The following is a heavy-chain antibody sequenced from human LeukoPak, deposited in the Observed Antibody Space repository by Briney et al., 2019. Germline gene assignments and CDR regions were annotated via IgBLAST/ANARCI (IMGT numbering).Heavy chain of an antibody. J-gene: IGHJ4*02. CDR3: ARGGIVVVPAAIDLSA. V-gene: IGHV3-48*03. Sequence: GGSLRPPCAASGFTFSSYEMNWVRQAPGKGLEWVSYISSSGSTIYYADSVKGRFTISRDNAKNSLYLQMNSLRAEDTAVYYCARGGIVVVPAAIDLSAWGQGTLVTVSS. D-gene: IGHD2-2*01. CDR2: ISSSGSTI. CDR1: GFTFSSYE.